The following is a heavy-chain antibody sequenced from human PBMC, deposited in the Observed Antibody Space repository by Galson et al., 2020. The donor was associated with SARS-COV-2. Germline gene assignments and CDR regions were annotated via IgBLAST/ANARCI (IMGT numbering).Heavy chain of an antibody. CDR2: IRNKARSYTT. CDR1: GFTFSYHY. Sequence: GGSLRLSCAASGFTFSYHYMDWVRQTPGQGLEWVARIRNKARSYTTEYAASVKGRFTISRDDSKNSLYLQMNSLKTEDTAVYYCGDITSSLPWGQGTLVTVSS. CDR3: GDITSSLP. J-gene: IGHJ4*02. V-gene: IGHV3-72*01. D-gene: IGHD3-10*01.